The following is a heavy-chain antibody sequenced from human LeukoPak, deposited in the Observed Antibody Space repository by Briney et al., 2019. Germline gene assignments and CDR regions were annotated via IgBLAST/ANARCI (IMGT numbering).Heavy chain of an antibody. V-gene: IGHV3-9*03. D-gene: IGHD2/OR15-2a*01. CDR2: ISWNSGRI. CDR1: GFSFDDYA. Sequence: PGGSLRLSCAASGFSFDDYAMHWVRQAPGKGLEWVSGISWNSGRIAYADSVKGRFTVSRDNAKNSLSLQMNSLRIEDMALYYCAKGSGFTDEYYFDYWGQGALVTVSS. CDR3: AKGSGFTDEYYFDY. J-gene: IGHJ4*02.